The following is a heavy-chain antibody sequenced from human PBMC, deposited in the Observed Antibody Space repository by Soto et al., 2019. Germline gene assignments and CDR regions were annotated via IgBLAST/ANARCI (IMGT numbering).Heavy chain of an antibody. CDR3: VKDTSSSPYYMDV. J-gene: IGHJ6*03. CDR1: GYTFSNFA. V-gene: IGHV3-23*01. CDR2: ITGSTGST. Sequence: GGSLRLSYAASGYTFSNFAMGWVRHAPGKGLEWVSEITGSTGSTYYADSVRGRFFISRDNSKNTLHLQMNSLRVEDTAVYYCVKDTSSSPYYMDVWGKGTTVTVSS. D-gene: IGHD2-2*01.